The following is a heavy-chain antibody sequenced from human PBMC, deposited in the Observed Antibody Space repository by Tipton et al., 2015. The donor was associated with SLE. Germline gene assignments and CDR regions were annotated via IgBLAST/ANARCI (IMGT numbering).Heavy chain of an antibody. CDR3: ARWTRKAFDI. Sequence: GSLRLSCTVSGGSISSSSYYWGWIRQPPGKGLEWIGSIYYSGSTYYNPSLKSRVTISVDTSKNQFSLKLSSVTAADTAVYYCARWTRKAFDIWGQGTMVTVSS. J-gene: IGHJ3*02. V-gene: IGHV4-39*07. CDR2: IYYSGST. CDR1: GGSISSSSYY. D-gene: IGHD1-14*01.